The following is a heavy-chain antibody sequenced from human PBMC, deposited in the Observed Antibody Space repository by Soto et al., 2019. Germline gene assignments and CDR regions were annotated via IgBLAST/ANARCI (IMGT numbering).Heavy chain of an antibody. CDR2: ISSRGDRT. CDR3: AKETGYSYGFQPNALDV. CDR1: GFTFSRYA. Sequence: AGGSLRLCCAGSGFTFSRYAMNLVRQAPGKGLEWVSIISSRGDRTSYAESVKGRFTISRDDSKNTLFLHMNSLGAEDTAVYYCAKETGYSYGFQPNALDVWGQGTTVTVSS. D-gene: IGHD5-18*01. J-gene: IGHJ6*02. V-gene: IGHV3-23*01.